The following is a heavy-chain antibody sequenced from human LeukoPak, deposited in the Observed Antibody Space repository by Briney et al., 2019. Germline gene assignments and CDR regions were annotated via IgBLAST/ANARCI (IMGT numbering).Heavy chain of an antibody. CDR2: IYYSGST. D-gene: IGHD3-10*01. CDR1: GGSISSSNYY. J-gene: IGHJ5*02. CDR3: ARDYYGSGSYYNSAWFDP. Sequence: SETLSLTCTVSGGSISSSNYYWGWIRQPPGKGLEWIGNIYYSGSTYYNPSLKSRVTISVDTSKNQFSLKLSSVTAADTAVYYCARDYYGSGSYYNSAWFDPWGQGTLVTVSS. V-gene: IGHV4-39*07.